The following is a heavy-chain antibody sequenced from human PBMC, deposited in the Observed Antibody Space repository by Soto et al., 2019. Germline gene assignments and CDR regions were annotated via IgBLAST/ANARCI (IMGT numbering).Heavy chain of an antibody. CDR3: AREVRGAVAGTAWELPPYYYYYYGMDV. Sequence: LRLSCAASGFTFSSYWMSWVRQAPGKGLEWVANIKQDGGEKYYVDSVKGRFTISRDNAKNSLYLQMNSLRAEDTAVYYCAREVRGAVAGTAWELPPYYYYYYGMDVWGQGTTVTVSS. CDR2: IKQDGGEK. D-gene: IGHD6-19*01. J-gene: IGHJ6*02. V-gene: IGHV3-7*03. CDR1: GFTFSSYW.